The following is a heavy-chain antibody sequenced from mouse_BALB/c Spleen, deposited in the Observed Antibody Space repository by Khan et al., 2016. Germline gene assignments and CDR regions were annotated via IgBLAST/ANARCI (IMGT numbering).Heavy chain of an antibody. V-gene: IGHV1-77*01. CDR1: GYTFTDYY. CDR2: IFPGSGST. CDR3: ARSYYGYFAMDY. D-gene: IGHD1-2*01. Sequence: QVQLQQSGTELLRPGASVKLSCKASGYTFTDYYVNWVKQRTGQGLEWIGEIFPGSGSTYYNEKFKGKATLTADTSSSTAYMQLSSLTSEDSAVYFCARSYYGYFAMDYWGHGTSVTVSS. J-gene: IGHJ4*01.